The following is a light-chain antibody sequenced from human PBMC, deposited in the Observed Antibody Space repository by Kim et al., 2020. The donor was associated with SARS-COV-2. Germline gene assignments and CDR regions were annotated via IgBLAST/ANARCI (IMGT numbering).Light chain of an antibody. Sequence: RLTMSCTGSRTNIGAALDVHGYQQFPGSAPKVLIYGNFNRPSGVPDRFSGSRSGHSASLTITGLQADDEGDYYCQSYDNSLSGLVFGGGTKVTVL. V-gene: IGLV1-40*01. CDR3: QSYDNSLSGLV. CDR1: RTNIGAALD. J-gene: IGLJ2*01. CDR2: GNF.